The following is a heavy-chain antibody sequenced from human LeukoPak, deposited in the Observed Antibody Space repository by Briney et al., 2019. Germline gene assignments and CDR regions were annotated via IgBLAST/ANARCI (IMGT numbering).Heavy chain of an antibody. V-gene: IGHV3-23*01. CDR1: GFTFSSYA. Sequence: PGGSVPLSCAASGFTFSSYAMSWVRQAPGKGLDWVSAISGSGGNTYYADSVKGRFTISRDNSKNTLYPQMNSLRAEDTAVYYCAKDQYGGNPHYYFDYWGQGTLVTVSS. J-gene: IGHJ4*02. D-gene: IGHD4-23*01. CDR2: ISGSGGNT. CDR3: AKDQYGGNPHYYFDY.